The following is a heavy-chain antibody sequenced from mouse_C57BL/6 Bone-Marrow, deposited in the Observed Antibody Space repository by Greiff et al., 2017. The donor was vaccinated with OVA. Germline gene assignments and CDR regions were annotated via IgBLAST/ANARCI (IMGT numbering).Heavy chain of an antibody. V-gene: IGHV1-61*01. Sequence: VQLQQPGAELVRPGSSVKLSCKASGYTFTSYWMDWVKQRPGQGLEWIGNIYPSDSETHYNQKFKDKATLTVDKSSSTAYMQLSTLTSEDSAVYYCARSSYYDYGGFAYGGQGTLVTVSA. CDR1: GYTFTSYW. CDR2: IYPSDSET. CDR3: ARSSYYDYGGFAY. J-gene: IGHJ3*01. D-gene: IGHD2-4*01.